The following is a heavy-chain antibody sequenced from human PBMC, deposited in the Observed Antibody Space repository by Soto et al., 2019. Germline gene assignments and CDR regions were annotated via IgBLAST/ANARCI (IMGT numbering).Heavy chain of an antibody. J-gene: IGHJ3*02. D-gene: IGHD2-2*01. CDR1: AGSISHYY. CDR2: IYYSGST. Sequence: SETLSLTCTVSAGSISHYYWSWIRQPPGKGLEWIGSIYYSGSTNYSPSLKSRVTISVDTSKNQFSLKLRSVTAADTAVYYCARGSYCSSTSCYLRAFDIWGQGTMVTVSS. V-gene: IGHV4-59*01. CDR3: ARGSYCSSTSCYLRAFDI.